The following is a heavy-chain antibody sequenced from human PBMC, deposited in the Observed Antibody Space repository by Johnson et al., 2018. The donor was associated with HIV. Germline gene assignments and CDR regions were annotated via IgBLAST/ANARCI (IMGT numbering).Heavy chain of an antibody. J-gene: IGHJ3*02. D-gene: IGHD6-13*01. CDR3: AREHRRPSRSSSSLSGDAFDI. CDR2: IGTAGDT. Sequence: VQLVESGGGLVQPGGSLRLSCAASGFSSRSYDMHWVRQRTGKGLEWVSGIGTAGDTYYPASVKGRFTISRDNSKNTLYLQLNSLRAEAPAVYYCAREHRRPSRSSSSLSGDAFDIWGQGTMVTVSS. V-gene: IGHV3-13*01. CDR1: GFSSRSYD.